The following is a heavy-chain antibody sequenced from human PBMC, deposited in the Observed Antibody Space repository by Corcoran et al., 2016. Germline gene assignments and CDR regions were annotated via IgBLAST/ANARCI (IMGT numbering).Heavy chain of an antibody. CDR1: GFTFSSYG. D-gene: IGHD3-22*01. J-gene: IGHJ3*02. V-gene: IGHV3-30*18. CDR3: AKASGYYDSSGYSNDAFDI. CDR2: ISYDGSNK. Sequence: QVQLVESGGGVVQPGRSLRLSCAASGFTFSSYGMRWVRQAPGKGLEWVAVISYDGSNKYYADSVKGQFTISRDNSKNTLYLQMNSLRAEDTAVYYCAKASGYYDSSGYSNDAFDICGQGTMVTVSS.